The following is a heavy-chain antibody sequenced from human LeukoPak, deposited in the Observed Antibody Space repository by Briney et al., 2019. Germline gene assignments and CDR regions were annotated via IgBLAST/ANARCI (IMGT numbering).Heavy chain of an antibody. D-gene: IGHD4-23*01. J-gene: IGHJ3*02. V-gene: IGHV4-39*01. CDR1: GGSISSSSYY. CDR2: IYYSGST. CDR3: ARRADTVADAFDI. Sequence: PSETLSLTCTVSGGSISSSSYYWGWLRQPPGKGLEWIGSIYYSGSTYYNPSLKSRVTISVDTSKNQFSLKLSSVTAADTAVYYCARRADTVADAFDIWGQGTMVTVSS.